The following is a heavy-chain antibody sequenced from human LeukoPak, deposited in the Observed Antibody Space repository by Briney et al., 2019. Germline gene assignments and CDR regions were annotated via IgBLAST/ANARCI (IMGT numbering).Heavy chain of an antibody. CDR1: GYTFTSYG. CDR3: ARDVRFLEWLFTYYYYGMDV. CDR2: ISAYNGNT. J-gene: IGHJ6*02. Sequence: SVKVSYKASGYTFTSYGISWVRQAPRQRLECMGWISAYNGNTNDAQKLQGRVTMTTDTSTSTAYMELRSLRSDDTAVYYCARDVRFLEWLFTYYYYGMDVWGQGTTVTVSS. V-gene: IGHV1-18*01. D-gene: IGHD3-3*01.